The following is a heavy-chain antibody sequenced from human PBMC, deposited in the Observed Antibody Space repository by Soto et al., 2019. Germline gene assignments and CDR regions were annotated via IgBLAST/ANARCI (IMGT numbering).Heavy chain of an antibody. D-gene: IGHD3-22*01. V-gene: IGHV3-30*03. Sequence: PGESLKISCAASGFTFSSYGMHWVRQAPGKGLEWVALVSYDGSNKYYANSVKGRFTISRDNSKNTLYLQMNSLRAEDTAVYYCARGGYYDSSGFRNYHYYCMNVWGQGTTVTVSS. J-gene: IGHJ6*02. CDR1: GFTFSSYG. CDR2: VSYDGSNK. CDR3: ARGGYYDSSGFRNYHYYCMNV.